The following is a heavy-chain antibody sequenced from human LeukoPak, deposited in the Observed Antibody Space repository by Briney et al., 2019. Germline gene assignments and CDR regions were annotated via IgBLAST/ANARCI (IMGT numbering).Heavy chain of an antibody. V-gene: IGHV4-39*01. J-gene: IGHJ4*02. D-gene: IGHD5-18*01. Sequence: SETLSLTCTVSGGSISSRSYYWSWIRQPPGKGLEWIGSIYFSGSTYYNSSLKSRVTISVDTSQNQLSLKLSSVTAADTAVYYCAGIFGYSYGKVDYWGQGTLVTVSS. CDR2: IYFSGST. CDR1: GGSISSRSYY. CDR3: AGIFGYSYGKVDY.